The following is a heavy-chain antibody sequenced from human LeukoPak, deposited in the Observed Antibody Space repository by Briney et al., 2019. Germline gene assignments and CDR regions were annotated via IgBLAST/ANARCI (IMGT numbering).Heavy chain of an antibody. CDR2: INPNSGGT. Sequence: ASVKVSCKASGYIFNGYHMHWVRQAPGQGLEWMGWINPNSGGTNYAQKFQGRVTMTRDTSISTAYMELSRLRSDDTAVYYCARDQVLRYFDWLFQSDYWGQGTLVTVSS. V-gene: IGHV1-2*02. J-gene: IGHJ4*02. D-gene: IGHD3-9*01. CDR3: ARDQVLRYFDWLFQSDY. CDR1: GYIFNGYH.